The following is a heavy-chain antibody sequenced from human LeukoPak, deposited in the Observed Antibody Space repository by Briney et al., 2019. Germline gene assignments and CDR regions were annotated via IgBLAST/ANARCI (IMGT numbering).Heavy chain of an antibody. CDR3: TTDAVVLDYYGSGLGMDV. CDR1: GFTFSNAW. CDR2: IKSKTDGGTT. J-gene: IGHJ6*02. D-gene: IGHD3-10*01. V-gene: IGHV3-15*07. Sequence: PGGSLRLSCAASGFTFSNAWMNWVRQAPGKGLEWVGRIKSKTDGGTTDYAAPVKGSFTISRDDSKNTLYLQMNSLKTEDTAVYYCTTDAVVLDYYGSGLGMDVWGQGTTVTVSS.